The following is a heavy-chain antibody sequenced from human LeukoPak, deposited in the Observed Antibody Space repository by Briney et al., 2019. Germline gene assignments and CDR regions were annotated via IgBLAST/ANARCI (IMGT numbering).Heavy chain of an antibody. D-gene: IGHD6-13*01. V-gene: IGHV1-69*06. Sequence: ASVKVSCKASGYTFTGYDINWVRQATGQGLEWMGGIIPIFGTANYAQKFQGRVTITADKSTSTAYMELSSLRAEDTAVYYCARTPHREGRWDRIAAAGGDAFDIWGQGTMVTVSS. CDR1: GYTFTGYD. CDR2: IIPIFGTA. J-gene: IGHJ3*02. CDR3: ARTPHREGRWDRIAAAGGDAFDI.